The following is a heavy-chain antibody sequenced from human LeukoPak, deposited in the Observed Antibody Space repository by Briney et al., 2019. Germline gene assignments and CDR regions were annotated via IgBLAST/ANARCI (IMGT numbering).Heavy chain of an antibody. V-gene: IGHV4-59*01. CDR3: ARDSSDGNYFDY. J-gene: IGHJ4*02. Sequence: SETLSLTCTVSGGSISSYYWNWIRQPPGKGLEWIGYIFYSGSTNYNPSLKSRVTISVDTSKNQFSLKLSSVTAADTAMYYCARDSSDGNYFDYWGQGTLVTVSS. CDR2: IFYSGST. CDR1: GGSISSYY.